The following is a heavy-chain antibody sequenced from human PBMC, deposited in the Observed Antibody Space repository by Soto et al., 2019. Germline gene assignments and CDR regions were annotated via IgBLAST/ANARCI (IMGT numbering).Heavy chain of an antibody. Sequence: SETLSLTCAFYGGSFSGYYWIWIRQPPGKGLEWIGEINHSGSTNYNPSLKSRVTISVDTSKNQFSLKLSSVTAADTAVYYCARASYYYGSGSYYNVGYYFDYWGQGTLVTVSS. V-gene: IGHV4-34*01. D-gene: IGHD3-10*01. CDR3: ARASYYYGSGSYYNVGYYFDY. CDR2: INHSGST. CDR1: GGSFSGYY. J-gene: IGHJ4*02.